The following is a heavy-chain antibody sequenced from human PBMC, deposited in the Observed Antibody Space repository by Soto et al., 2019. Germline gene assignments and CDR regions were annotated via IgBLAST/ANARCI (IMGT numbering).Heavy chain of an antibody. J-gene: IGHJ6*02. D-gene: IGHD1-26*01. CDR1: GGTFSSYA. Sequence: GASVKVSCKASGGTFSSYAISWVRQAPGQGLEWMGGIIPIFGTANYAQKFQGRVTITADESTSTAYMELSSLRSEDTAVYYCALGATKGYYYYGMDVWGQGTTVTVSS. V-gene: IGHV1-69*13. CDR3: ALGATKGYYYYGMDV. CDR2: IIPIFGTA.